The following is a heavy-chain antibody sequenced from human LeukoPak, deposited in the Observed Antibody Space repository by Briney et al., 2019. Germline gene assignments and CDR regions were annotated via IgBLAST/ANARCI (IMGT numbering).Heavy chain of an antibody. CDR2: ISGSGGST. J-gene: IGHJ2*01. D-gene: IGHD3-22*01. V-gene: IGHV3-23*01. CDR1: GFTFSSYG. Sequence: GGSLRLSCAASGFTFSSYGMSWVRQAPGKGLEWVSAISGSGGSTYYADSVKGRFTISRDNAKNSLYLQMNSLRAEDTAVYYCARGSYYYDSSGYYSYWYFDLWGRGTLVTVSS. CDR3: ARGSYYYDSSGYYSYWYFDL.